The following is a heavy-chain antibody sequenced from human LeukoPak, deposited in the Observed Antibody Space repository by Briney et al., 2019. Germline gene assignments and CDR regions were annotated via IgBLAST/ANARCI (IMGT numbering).Heavy chain of an antibody. J-gene: IGHJ4*02. CDR2: INPDSGGT. Sequence: ASVKVSCKASGHTFTVYYMHWGRQAPGQGLEWMGLINPDSGGTNYAQKFQGRVTMTRDTSISTAYMEMRSLRSDDTAVYYCARSKDFDYWGQGTLVIVSS. V-gene: IGHV1-2*02. CDR1: GHTFTVYY. CDR3: ARSKDFDY. D-gene: IGHD5/OR15-5a*01.